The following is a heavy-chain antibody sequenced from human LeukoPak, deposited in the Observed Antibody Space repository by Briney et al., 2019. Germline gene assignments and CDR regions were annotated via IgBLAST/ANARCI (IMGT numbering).Heavy chain of an antibody. CDR3: ARAEADYDFWSGYYTGIHYFGY. Sequence: SETLSLTCAVYGGSFSGYYCSWIRQPPGKGLEWIGEINHSGSTNYNPSLKSRVTISVDTSKNQFSLKLSSVTAADTAVYYCARAEADYDFWSGYYTGIHYFGYWGQGTLVTISS. CDR2: INHSGST. V-gene: IGHV4-34*01. J-gene: IGHJ4*02. CDR1: GGSFSGYY. D-gene: IGHD3-3*01.